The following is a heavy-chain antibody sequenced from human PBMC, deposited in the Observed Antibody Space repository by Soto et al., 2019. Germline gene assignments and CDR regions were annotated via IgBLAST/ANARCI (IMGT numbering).Heavy chain of an antibody. CDR1: GGTFSSYA. CDR2: IIPIFGTA. J-gene: IGHJ6*02. Sequence: QVQLVQSGAEVKKPGSSVKVSCKASGGTFSSYASSWVRQAPGQGLEWMGGIIPIFGTANYAQKFQGRVTITADQSTSTGNMELSSLRPDDTAGYYSASHRYGYLLISGHGMDVWGQRTTV. D-gene: IGHD5-18*01. CDR3: ASHRYGYLLISGHGMDV. V-gene: IGHV1-69*12.